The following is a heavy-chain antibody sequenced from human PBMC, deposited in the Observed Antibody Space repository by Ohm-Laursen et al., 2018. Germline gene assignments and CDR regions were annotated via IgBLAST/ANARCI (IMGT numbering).Heavy chain of an antibody. Sequence: TLSLTCAVSGGPVSSGSYYWSWIRQPPGKGLEWIGYIYYSGSTNYNPSLKSRVTISVDTPKNQFSLKLSSVTAADTAVYYCARVGLQQQVTHWGQGTLVTVSS. J-gene: IGHJ4*02. CDR2: IYYSGST. CDR3: ARVGLQQQVTH. V-gene: IGHV4-61*01. D-gene: IGHD4-11*01. CDR1: GGPVSSGSYY.